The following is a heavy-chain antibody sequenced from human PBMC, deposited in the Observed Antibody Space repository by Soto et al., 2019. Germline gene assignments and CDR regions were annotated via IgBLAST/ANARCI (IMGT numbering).Heavy chain of an antibody. CDR2: IDPSDSST. J-gene: IGHJ5*02. CDR1: GYXSTSDL. Sequence: PXEXLKISCKSSGYXSTSDLLIWVRQMPGKGLEFMGMIDPSDSSTNYSPSFQGHVTISDDKPISTAYLQWSSLKASDTAMYYRARHPHGSDFDWSFSAVSWFDPWGQGTLGTVSS. CDR3: ARHPHGSDFDWSFSAVSWFDP. D-gene: IGHD3-9*01. V-gene: IGHV5-10-1*01.